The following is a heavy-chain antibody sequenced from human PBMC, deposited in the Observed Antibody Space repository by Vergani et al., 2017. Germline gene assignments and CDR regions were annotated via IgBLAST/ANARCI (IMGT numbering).Heavy chain of an antibody. CDR2: INHSGST. V-gene: IGHV4-34*01. CDR1: GGSFSGYY. CDR3: ASYSSWTVALYYYGMDV. J-gene: IGHJ6*02. Sequence: QVQLQQWGAGLLKPSETLSLTCAVYGGSFSGYYWSWIRQPPGKGLEWIGEINHSGSTNYNPSLKSRVTISVDTSKNQFSLTLSSVTAADTAVYYCASYSSWTVALYYYGMDVWGQGTTVTVSS. D-gene: IGHD4-23*01.